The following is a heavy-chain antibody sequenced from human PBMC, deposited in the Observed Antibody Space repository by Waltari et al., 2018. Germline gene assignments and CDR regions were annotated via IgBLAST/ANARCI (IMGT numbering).Heavy chain of an antibody. V-gene: IGHV4-4*02. CDR2: IDHSGST. D-gene: IGHD2-2*01. CDR1: GGSISSSNW. J-gene: IGHJ4*02. Sequence: QVQLQESGPGLVKPSGTLSLTCAVSGGSISSSNWWSWVRKPPGKGREWIGEIDHSGSTNYNPSLKSRVTISVDKSKNQFSLKLSSVTAADTAVYYCARWGDCSSTSCYASPFDYWGQGTLVTVSS. CDR3: ARWGDCSSTSCYASPFDY.